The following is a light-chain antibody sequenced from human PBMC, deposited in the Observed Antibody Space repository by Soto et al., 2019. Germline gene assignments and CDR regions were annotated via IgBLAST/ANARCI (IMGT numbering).Light chain of an antibody. V-gene: IGLV2-14*01. CDR1: NSDVGAYNY. Sequence: QSVLTQPASVSGSPGQSITISCTGTNSDVGAYNYVSWFQQHPGKAPKLIIFEVSNRPSGVSHRFSGSKSGNTASLTISGLQTEDEADYYCLSYTITSILVFGGGNKLTVL. CDR3: LSYTITSILV. CDR2: EVS. J-gene: IGLJ3*02.